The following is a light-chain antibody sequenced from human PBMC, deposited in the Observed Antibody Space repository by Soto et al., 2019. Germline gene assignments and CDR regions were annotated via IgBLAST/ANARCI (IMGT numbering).Light chain of an antibody. Sequence: DIQMTQSPSSLSASVWDRVTIACLASQSISRHLNWYQQKPGKAPKLLIYGASSLQSGVPSRISGSGSGTDFTLSISSLQPEDFATYYCQQSYSAPLTFGGGTKVDIK. CDR1: QSISRH. CDR3: QQSYSAPLT. CDR2: GAS. J-gene: IGKJ4*01. V-gene: IGKV1-39*01.